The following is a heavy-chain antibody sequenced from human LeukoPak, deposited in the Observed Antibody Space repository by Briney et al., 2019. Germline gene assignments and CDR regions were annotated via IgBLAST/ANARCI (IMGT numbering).Heavy chain of an antibody. Sequence: QTSETLSLTCAVYGGSFSGYYWSWIRQPPGKGPEWIGEINHSGSTNYNPSLKSRVTISVDTSKNQFSLKLSSVTAADTAVYYCARAFSIAAPPGYWGQGTLVTVSS. CDR2: INHSGST. CDR3: ARAFSIAAPPGY. J-gene: IGHJ4*02. D-gene: IGHD6-6*01. CDR1: GGSFSGYY. V-gene: IGHV4-34*01.